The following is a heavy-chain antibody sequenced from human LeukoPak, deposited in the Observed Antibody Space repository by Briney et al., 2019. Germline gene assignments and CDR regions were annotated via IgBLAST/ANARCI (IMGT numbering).Heavy chain of an antibody. Sequence: GGSLRLSCAASGFTFSDYYMSWIRQAPGEGLEWVSYISSSGSTIYYADSVKGRFTISRDNAKNSLYLQMNSLRAEDTAVYYCARDGRGITPTYYFDYWGQGTLVIVSS. CDR2: ISSSGSTI. CDR1: GFTFSDYY. CDR3: ARDGRGITPTYYFDY. J-gene: IGHJ4*02. V-gene: IGHV3-11*04. D-gene: IGHD3-10*01.